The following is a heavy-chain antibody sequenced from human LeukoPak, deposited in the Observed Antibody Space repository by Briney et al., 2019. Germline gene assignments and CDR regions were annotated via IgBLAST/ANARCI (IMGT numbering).Heavy chain of an antibody. J-gene: IGHJ4*02. D-gene: IGHD6-13*01. CDR3: ARDSPFIAVVGRLFDY. Sequence: PSETLSLTCTVSGDSVSSGNHYWSWVRQPPGKGLEWIVYIYYSGSTNYNPSLKNRVTISVDTSKNQFSLKLSSVTAADTAVYYCARDSPFIAVVGRLFDYWGQGTLVTVSS. CDR1: GDSVSSGNHY. V-gene: IGHV4-61*01. CDR2: IYYSGST.